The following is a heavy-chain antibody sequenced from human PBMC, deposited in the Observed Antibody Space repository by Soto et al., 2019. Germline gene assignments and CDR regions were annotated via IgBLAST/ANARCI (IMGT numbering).Heavy chain of an antibody. V-gene: IGHV1-69*13. CDR3: ARPYHDFWSGPYHETPLGY. CDR1: GGTFSSYA. CDR2: IIPIFGTA. J-gene: IGHJ4*02. Sequence: ASVKVSCKASGGTFSSYAISWVRQAPGQGLEWMGGIIPIFGTANYAQKFQGRVTITADESTSTAYMELSSLRSEDTAVYYCARPYHDFWSGPYHETPLGYWGQGTLVTVSS. D-gene: IGHD3-3*01.